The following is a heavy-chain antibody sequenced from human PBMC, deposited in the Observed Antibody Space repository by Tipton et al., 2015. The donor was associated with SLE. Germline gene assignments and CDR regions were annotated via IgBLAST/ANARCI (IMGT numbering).Heavy chain of an antibody. CDR2: IYYSGTT. CDR3: ARDEYRYDGTGYHLLGHFDY. J-gene: IGHJ4*02. CDR1: GGSISRSNSY. D-gene: IGHD3-22*01. V-gene: IGHV4-39*07. Sequence: LRLSCTVSGGSISRSNSYWGWIRQPPGKGLEWIASIYYSGTTYYNPPLKSRLTISMDRSKSQVSLKLTSVTAADTAVYFCARDEYRYDGTGYHLLGHFDYWGQGTLVTVSS.